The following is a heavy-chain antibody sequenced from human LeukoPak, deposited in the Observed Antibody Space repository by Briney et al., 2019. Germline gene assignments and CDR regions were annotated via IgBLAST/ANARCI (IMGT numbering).Heavy chain of an antibody. CDR3: ARDPLAYWYFDL. CDR2: ITSGGRT. D-gene: IGHD2-21*01. Sequence: EGSLRLSCVASGFTFSSHGMNWVRQAPGKGLEWVSGITSGGRTYYADSVKGRFAISRDNSKNTMYLQMNSLRAEDTAVYYCARDPLAYWYFDLWGRGTLVTVSS. CDR1: GFTFSSHG. V-gene: IGHV3-23*01. J-gene: IGHJ2*01.